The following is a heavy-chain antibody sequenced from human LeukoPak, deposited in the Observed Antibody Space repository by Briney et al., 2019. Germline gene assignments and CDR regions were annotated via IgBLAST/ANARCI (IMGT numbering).Heavy chain of an antibody. J-gene: IGHJ3*02. D-gene: IGHD2-2*01. CDR2: IRSKANSYAT. Sequence: PGGSLRLSCAASGFTFSGSAMHWVRQASGKGLEWVGRIRSKANSYATAYAASVKGRLTISRDDSKNTAYLQMNSLKTEDTAVYYCTSIVVVPAATDAFDIWGQGTMVTVSS. V-gene: IGHV3-73*01. CDR1: GFTFSGSA. CDR3: TSIVVVPAATDAFDI.